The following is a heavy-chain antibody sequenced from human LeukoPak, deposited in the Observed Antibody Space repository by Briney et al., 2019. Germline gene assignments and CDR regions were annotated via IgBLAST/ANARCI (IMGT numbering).Heavy chain of an antibody. CDR3: AKDKYSYGLWTADY. CDR1: GFTFSSYG. J-gene: IGHJ4*02. Sequence: GRSVRLSCAASGFTFSSYGMHWVRQAPGKGLEWVAVISYDGSNKYYADSVKGRFTISRDNSKNTLYLQMNSLRAEDTAVYYCAKDKYSYGLWTADYWGQGTMGADSS. D-gene: IGHD5-18*01. V-gene: IGHV3-30*18. CDR2: ISYDGSNK.